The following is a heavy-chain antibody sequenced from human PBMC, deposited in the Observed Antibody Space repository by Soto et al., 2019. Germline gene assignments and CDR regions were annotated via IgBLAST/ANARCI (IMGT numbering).Heavy chain of an antibody. CDR2: INPNSGGT. CDR3: ARAYYDILTGYPDTVNWFDP. V-gene: IGHV1-2*02. J-gene: IGHJ5*02. Sequence: ASVKVSCKASGYTFTGYYMHWVRQAPGQGLEWMGWINPNSGGTNYAQKFQGRVTMTRDTSISTAYMELSRLRSDDTAVYYCARAYYDILTGYPDTVNWFDPWGQGTLVTVSS. CDR1: GYTFTGYY. D-gene: IGHD3-9*01.